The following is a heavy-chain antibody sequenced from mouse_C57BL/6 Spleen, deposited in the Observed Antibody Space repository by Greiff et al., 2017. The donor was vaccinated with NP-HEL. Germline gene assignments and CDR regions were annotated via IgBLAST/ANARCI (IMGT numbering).Heavy chain of an antibody. CDR3: ARPFITTVVATHYFDY. J-gene: IGHJ2*01. CDR2: IYPRSGNT. Sequence: VQLQQSGAELARPGASVKLSCKASGYTFTSYGISWVKQRTGQGLEWIGEIYPRSGNTYYNEKFKGKATLTADKSSSTAYMELRSLTSEDSAVYFCARPFITTVVATHYFDYWGQGTTLTVSS. V-gene: IGHV1-81*01. CDR1: GYTFTSYG. D-gene: IGHD1-1*01.